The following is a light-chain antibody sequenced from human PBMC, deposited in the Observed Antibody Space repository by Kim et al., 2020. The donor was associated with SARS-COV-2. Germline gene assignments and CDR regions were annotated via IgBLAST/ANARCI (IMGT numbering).Light chain of an antibody. V-gene: IGKV1-8*01. Sequence: ASTGDRVTIACRASQNISSYLAWYQQKPGKAPKLLIYAASTLPSGVPSRFAGNGSGTDFTLTISCLQSEDFATYYCQQYYTYPLTFGGGTKVDIK. CDR2: AAS. J-gene: IGKJ4*01. CDR3: QQYYTYPLT. CDR1: QNISSY.